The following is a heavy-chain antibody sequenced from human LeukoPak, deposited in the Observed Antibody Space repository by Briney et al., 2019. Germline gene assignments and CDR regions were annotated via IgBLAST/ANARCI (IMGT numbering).Heavy chain of an antibody. CDR2: ISSTSSYI. D-gene: IGHD6-19*01. J-gene: IGHJ4*02. CDR1: GFTFSRYS. V-gene: IGHV3-21*01. Sequence: KSGGSLRLSCAASGFTFSRYSMNWARHAPGKGLEWVSSISSTSSYIYYADSVKGRSTISRDNAKNSLYLQMNSLRAEDTAVYYCARDGGSAWFFRYWGQGTLVTISS. CDR3: ARDGGSAWFFRY.